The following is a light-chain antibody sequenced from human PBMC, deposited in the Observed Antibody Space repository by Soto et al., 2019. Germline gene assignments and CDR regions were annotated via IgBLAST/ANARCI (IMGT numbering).Light chain of an antibody. Sequence: AIRMTQSPSSFSASTGDRVTITCRASQGISSYLAWYQQKPGKAPKLLIYAASTLQSGVPSRFSGSGSGTDFTLTISCLQSEDFATYYRQPYYSYPLTFGGGTKVDIK. J-gene: IGKJ4*01. V-gene: IGKV1-8*01. CDR2: AAS. CDR3: QPYYSYPLT. CDR1: QGISSY.